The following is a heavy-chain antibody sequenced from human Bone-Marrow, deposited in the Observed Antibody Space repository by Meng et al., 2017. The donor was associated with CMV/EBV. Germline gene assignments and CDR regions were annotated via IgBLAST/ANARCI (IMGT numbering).Heavy chain of an antibody. D-gene: IGHD5-18*01. CDR3: AAERGTAMVTDY. J-gene: IGHJ4*02. CDR2: IIPIFGTA. CDR1: GGTFSSYA. Sequence: CKASGGTFSSYAISWVRQAPGQGLEWMGGIIPIFGTANYAQKFQGRVTITTDESTSTAYMELSSLRSEDTAVYYCAAERGTAMVTDYWGQGTLVTVSS. V-gene: IGHV1-69*05.